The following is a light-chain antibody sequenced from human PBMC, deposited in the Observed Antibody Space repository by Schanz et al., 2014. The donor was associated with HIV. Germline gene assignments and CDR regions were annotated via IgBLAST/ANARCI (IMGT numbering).Light chain of an antibody. CDR3: QQRSTWPYT. Sequence: EIVLRQSPATLSLSPGERATLSCRASQSISSFLAWYQQKPGQAPRLLIFDASERATGIPARFSGSGSGTDFTLTISSLEPEDFAVYYCQQRSTWPYTFGQGTRLEIK. CDR2: DAS. V-gene: IGKV3-11*01. J-gene: IGKJ5*01. CDR1: QSISSF.